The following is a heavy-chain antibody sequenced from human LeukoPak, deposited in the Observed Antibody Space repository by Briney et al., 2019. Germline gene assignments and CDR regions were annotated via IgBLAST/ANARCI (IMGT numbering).Heavy chain of an antibody. J-gene: IGHJ6*02. CDR2: ISAYNGNT. CDR1: GYTFTSYG. V-gene: IGHV1-18*01. D-gene: IGHD3-10*01. Sequence: ASVKVSCKASGYTFTSYGISWVRQAPGQGLEWMGWISAYNGNTNYAQKLQGRVTMTTDTSTSTAYMELRSLGSDDTAVYYCARFTMVRGVITYYYYYGMDVWGQGTTVTVSS. CDR3: ARFTMVRGVITYYYYYGMDV.